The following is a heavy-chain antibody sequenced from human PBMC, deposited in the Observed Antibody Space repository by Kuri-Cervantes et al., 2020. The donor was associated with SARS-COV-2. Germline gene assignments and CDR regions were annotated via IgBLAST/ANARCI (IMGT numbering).Heavy chain of an antibody. CDR2: IYYSGST. CDR1: GGSVSSPISSSSYY. D-gene: IGHD3-3*01. V-gene: IGHV4-39*01. Sequence: GSLRLSCTVSGGSVSSPISSSSYYWGWIRQPPGKGLEWIGSIYYSGSTYYNPSLKSRVTISVDTSKNQFSLKLSSVTAADTAVYYCARRSTSITIFGVVNINPFDYWGQGTLDTV. CDR3: ARRSTSITIFGVVNINPFDY. J-gene: IGHJ4*02.